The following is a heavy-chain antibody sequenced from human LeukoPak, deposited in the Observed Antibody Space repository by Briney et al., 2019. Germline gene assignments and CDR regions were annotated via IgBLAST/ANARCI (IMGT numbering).Heavy chain of an antibody. CDR2: VDTSGRT. J-gene: IGHJ4*02. D-gene: IGHD4-17*01. V-gene: IGHV4-4*07. CDR1: GASVRSYY. Sequence: SETLSLTCTVSGASVRSYYWSWIRQPAGKRLEWIGRVDTSGRTNYNPSLKTRVSISVDTSKNQFSLKVTSVTAADTAVYFCAGASGLTETTRDFGVWGQGALVTVSS. CDR3: AGASGLTETTRDFGV.